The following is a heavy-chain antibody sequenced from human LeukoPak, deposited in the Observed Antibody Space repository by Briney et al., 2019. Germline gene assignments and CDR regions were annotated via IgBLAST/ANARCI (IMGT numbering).Heavy chain of an antibody. V-gene: IGHV1-18*01. CDR1: GYTFTSYG. Sequence: ASVNVSCKASGYTFTSYGISWVRQAPGQGLEWMGWISGYKGYTHYAHNLQGRVTVTTDTSTSTAYMELRSLRSDDTAVYYCARDEARYSSGYYPNWFDPWGQGTLVTVSS. D-gene: IGHD3-22*01. J-gene: IGHJ5*02. CDR2: ISGYKGYT. CDR3: ARDEARYSSGYYPNWFDP.